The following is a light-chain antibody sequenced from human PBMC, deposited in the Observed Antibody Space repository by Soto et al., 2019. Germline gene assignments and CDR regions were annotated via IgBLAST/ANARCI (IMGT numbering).Light chain of an antibody. Sequence: EIVLTQSPATLSLSPGERATLSCRASQSVSSYLAWYQQKPGQAPRLLIYDASNRATGIPARFSGGGSGTNFNLTISSLEPEDFAVYYCQQRSNWPPLTFGGGTKVEIK. CDR2: DAS. V-gene: IGKV3-11*01. CDR3: QQRSNWPPLT. J-gene: IGKJ4*01. CDR1: QSVSSY.